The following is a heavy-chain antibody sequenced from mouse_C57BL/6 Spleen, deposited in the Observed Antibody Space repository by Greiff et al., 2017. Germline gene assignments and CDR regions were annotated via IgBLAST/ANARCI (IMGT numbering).Heavy chain of an antibody. D-gene: IGHD2-2*01. V-gene: IGHV5-12*01. CDR1: GFTFSDYY. CDR3: ARPGYTWYFDV. CDR2: ISNGGGST. J-gene: IGHJ1*03. Sequence: DVKLVESGGGLVQPGGSLKLSCAASGFTFSDYYMYWVRQTPEKRLEWVAYISNGGGSTYYPDTVKGRFTISRDNAKNTLYLQMSRLKSEDTAMYYCARPGYTWYFDVWGTGTTVTVSS.